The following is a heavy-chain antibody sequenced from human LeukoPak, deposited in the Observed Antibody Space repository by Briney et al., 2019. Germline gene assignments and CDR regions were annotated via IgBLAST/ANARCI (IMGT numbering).Heavy chain of an antibody. V-gene: IGHV1-2*02. CDR2: INPNSGGT. CDR1: GYTFTGCY. J-gene: IGHJ5*02. CDR3: ARDFKADCWSGYYTP. D-gene: IGHD3-3*01. Sequence: ASVKVSCKASGYTFTGCYMHWVRQAPGQGLEWMGWINPNSGGTNYAQKFQGRVTMTRDTSISTAYMELSRLRSDDTAVYYCARDFKADCWSGYYTPWGQGTLVTVSS.